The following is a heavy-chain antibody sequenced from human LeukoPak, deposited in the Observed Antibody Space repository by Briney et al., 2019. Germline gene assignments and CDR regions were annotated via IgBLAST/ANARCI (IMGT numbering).Heavy chain of an antibody. J-gene: IGHJ5*02. D-gene: IGHD5-18*01. CDR2: IYSGGST. CDR1: GFTVSSNY. V-gene: IGHV3-66*01. Sequence: GGSLRLSCAASGFTVSSNYMSWVRQAPGKGLEWVSVIYSGGSTYYADSVKGRFTISRDNAKNSLYLQMNSLRAEDTAVYYCAREVDTAMGNWFDPWGQGTLVTVSS. CDR3: AREVDTAMGNWFDP.